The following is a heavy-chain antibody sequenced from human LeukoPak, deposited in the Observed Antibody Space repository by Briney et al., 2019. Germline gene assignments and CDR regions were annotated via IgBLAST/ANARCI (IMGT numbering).Heavy chain of an antibody. D-gene: IGHD6-25*01. CDR3: ARYSCGGGGFDY. V-gene: IGHV3-7*04. CDR2: IKQDGNEK. CDR1: GLTFSSHW. J-gene: IGHJ4*02. Sequence: GGSLRLSCAASGLTFSSHWMSCVREAPGKGLEWVANIKQDGNEKYYVDSVKGRFTISRDNSKNTQYLQMNSLRAEDAAVYYCARYSCGGGGFDYWGQGSLVTVSS.